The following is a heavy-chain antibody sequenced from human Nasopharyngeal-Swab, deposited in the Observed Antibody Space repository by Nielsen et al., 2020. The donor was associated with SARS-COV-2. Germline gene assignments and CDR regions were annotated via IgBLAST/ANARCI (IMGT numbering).Heavy chain of an antibody. CDR3: ARGSIYYASSLDY. J-gene: IGHJ4*02. D-gene: IGHD3-22*01. Sequence: GGSLRLSCGTSGFTFSSYDSPWVRQLTGKGLEWVSTIGTASDTYYPGSVKGRFTISRENAKNSLYLQMNSLRAGDTAVYFCARGSIYYASSLDYWGLGTLVTVSS. CDR1: GFTFSSYD. CDR2: IGTASDT. V-gene: IGHV3-13*01.